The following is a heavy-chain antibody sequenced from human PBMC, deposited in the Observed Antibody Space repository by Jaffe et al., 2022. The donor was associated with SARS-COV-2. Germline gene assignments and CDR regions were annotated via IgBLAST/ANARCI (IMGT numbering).Heavy chain of an antibody. D-gene: IGHD3-22*01. V-gene: IGHV5-51*01. J-gene: IGHJ5*02. Sequence: EVQLVQSGAEVKKPGESLKISCKGSGYSFTSYWIGWVRQMPGKGLEWMGIIYPGDSDTRYSPSFQGQVTISADKSISTAYLQWSSLKASDTAMYYCARPSYYYDSSGYYFRWFDPWGQGTLVTVSS. CDR1: GYSFTSYW. CDR3: ARPSYYYDSSGYYFRWFDP. CDR2: IYPGDSDT.